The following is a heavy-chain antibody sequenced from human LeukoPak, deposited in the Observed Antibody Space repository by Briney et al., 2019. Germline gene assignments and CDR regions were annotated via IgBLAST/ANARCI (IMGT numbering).Heavy chain of an antibody. CDR1: GFTFSSYA. J-gene: IGHJ4*02. V-gene: IGHV3-23*01. CDR2: ISGSGGST. Sequence: PGGSLRLSCAAFGFTFSSYAMSWVRQAPGKGLEWVSAISGSGGSTYYADSVKGRFTISRDNSKNTLYLQMNSLRAEDTAVYYCAKMDQLLDLFDYWGQGTLVTVSS. CDR3: AKMDQLLDLFDY. D-gene: IGHD2-2*01.